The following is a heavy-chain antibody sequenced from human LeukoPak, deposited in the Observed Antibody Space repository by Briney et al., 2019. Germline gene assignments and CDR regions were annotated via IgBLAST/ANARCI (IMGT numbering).Heavy chain of an antibody. CDR2: IKQDGSEK. V-gene: IGHV3-7*01. D-gene: IGHD3-3*01. CDR3: ARDGEVPRITIFGVVTPPYYYYYMDV. CDR1: GFTFSSYW. Sequence: GGSLRLSCAASGFTFSSYWMSWVRQAPGKGLEWVANIKQDGSEKYYVDSVKGRFTISRDNAKNSLYLQMNSLRAEDTAVYYCARDGEVPRITIFGVVTPPYYYYYMDVWGKGTTVTVSS. J-gene: IGHJ6*03.